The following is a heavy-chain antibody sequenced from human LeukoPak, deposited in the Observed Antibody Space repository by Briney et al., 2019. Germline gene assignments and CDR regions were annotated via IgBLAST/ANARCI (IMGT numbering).Heavy chain of an antibody. V-gene: IGHV4-39*01. D-gene: IGHD6-13*01. Sequence: SETLSLTCTVSGGSISSSSYYWGWIRQPPGKGLEWIGSIYYSGSTYYNPSLKSRVTISVDTSKNQFSLKLSSVTAADTAVYYCARHLYSSQNYYYYYYMDVWGKGTTVTVSS. CDR1: GGSISSSSYY. CDR2: IYYSGST. CDR3: ARHLYSSQNYYYYYYMDV. J-gene: IGHJ6*03.